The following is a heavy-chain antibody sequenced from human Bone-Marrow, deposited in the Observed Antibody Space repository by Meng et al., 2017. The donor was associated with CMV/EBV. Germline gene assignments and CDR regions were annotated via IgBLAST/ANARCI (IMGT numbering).Heavy chain of an antibody. CDR2: INPNSGGT. CDR1: GYTFTGYS. CDR3: ARSLDYDSSGSYY. D-gene: IGHD3-22*01. J-gene: IGHJ4*02. Sequence: KASGYTFTGYSMHWVRQAPGQGLEWMGWINPNSGGTNYAQKFQGRVTMTRDTSISTAYMELSRLRSDDTAVYYCARSLDYDSSGSYYWGQGTLVTVSS. V-gene: IGHV1-2*02.